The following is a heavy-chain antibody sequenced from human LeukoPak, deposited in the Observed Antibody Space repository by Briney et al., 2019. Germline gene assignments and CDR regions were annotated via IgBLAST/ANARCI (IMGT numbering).Heavy chain of an antibody. Sequence: SETLSLTCTVSGGSISNYYWSWIRQPPGKGLEWIGYIYYSGSTNYNPSLKSRVTISVDTSKNQFSLKLSSVTAADTAVYYCARDQGELPDYWGQGTLVTVSS. V-gene: IGHV4-59*01. CDR3: ARDQGELPDY. D-gene: IGHD1-26*01. CDR2: IYYSGST. CDR1: GGSISNYY. J-gene: IGHJ4*02.